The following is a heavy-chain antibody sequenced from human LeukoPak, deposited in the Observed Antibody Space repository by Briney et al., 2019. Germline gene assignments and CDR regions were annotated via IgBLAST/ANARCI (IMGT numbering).Heavy chain of an antibody. CDR2: INHSGST. J-gene: IGHJ6*03. Sequence: PSETLSLTCAVYGGSFSGYYWSWIRQPPGKGLEWIGEINHSGSTNYNPSLKSRVTISVDTSKNQFSLKLSSVTAADTAVYYCARGNYDILTGYYRDYYYYYVDVWGKGTTVTVSS. CDR1: GGSFSGYY. V-gene: IGHV4-34*01. CDR3: ARGNYDILTGYYRDYYYYYVDV. D-gene: IGHD3-9*01.